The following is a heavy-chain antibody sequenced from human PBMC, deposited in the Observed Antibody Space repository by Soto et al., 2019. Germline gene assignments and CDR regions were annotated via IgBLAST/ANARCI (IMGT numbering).Heavy chain of an antibody. CDR1: GFTFSSYG. V-gene: IGHV3-33*01. Sequence: QVQLVESGGGVVQPGRSLRLSCAASGFTFSSYGMHWVRQAPGKGLEWVAVIWYDGSNKYYADSVKGRFTISRDNSKNTRYLQMNSLRAEDTAVYYCARGRDYYGMAVWGQGTTVTVSS. CDR2: IWYDGSNK. J-gene: IGHJ6*02. CDR3: ARGRDYYGMAV.